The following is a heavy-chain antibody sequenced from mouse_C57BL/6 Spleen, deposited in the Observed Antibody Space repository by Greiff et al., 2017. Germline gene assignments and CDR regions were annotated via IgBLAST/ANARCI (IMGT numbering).Heavy chain of an antibody. CDR3: VSGDFYAMDY. Sequence: EVKLVESGGGLVQPKGSLKLSCAASGFSFNTYAMNWVRQAPGKGLEWVSRISSKRNNYATSYADSVKVRITISKDDSESMLYLQMNNLKTENTAKYYCVSGDFYAMDYWGQGTSVTVSS. J-gene: IGHJ4*01. CDR1: GFSFNTYA. V-gene: IGHV10-1*01. CDR2: ISSKRNNYAT.